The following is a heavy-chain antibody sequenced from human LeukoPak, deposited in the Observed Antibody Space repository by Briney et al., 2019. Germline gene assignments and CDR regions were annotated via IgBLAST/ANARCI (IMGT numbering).Heavy chain of an antibody. Sequence: SETLSLTCTVSGASISSSSHYWGWLRQSPGRGLEWIGSIHYRGSTYYNPSLKSRVTISVDTSKNQFSLKLSSVTAADTAVYYCARGVYCSSTSCYRDAFDIWGQGTMVTVSS. CDR2: IHYRGST. CDR1: GASISSSSHY. V-gene: IGHV4-39*07. CDR3: ARGVYCSSTSCYRDAFDI. J-gene: IGHJ3*02. D-gene: IGHD2-2*01.